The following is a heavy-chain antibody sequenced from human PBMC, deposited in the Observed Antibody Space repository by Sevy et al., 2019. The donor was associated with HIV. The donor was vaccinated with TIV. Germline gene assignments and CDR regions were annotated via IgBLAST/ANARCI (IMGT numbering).Heavy chain of an antibody. J-gene: IGHJ4*01. Sequence: GGSLRLSCAASGFAFSTHAMHWVRQAPGKGLEWVAVISYEGTETFYAASVEGRFTISRDNSKNMLSLQINSLKPEDTDVYYCARDGEYSITWYPLYWGHGTLVTVSS. CDR3: ARDGEYSITWYPLY. CDR1: GFAFSTHA. D-gene: IGHD3-3*01. V-gene: IGHV3-30-3*01. CDR2: ISYEGTET.